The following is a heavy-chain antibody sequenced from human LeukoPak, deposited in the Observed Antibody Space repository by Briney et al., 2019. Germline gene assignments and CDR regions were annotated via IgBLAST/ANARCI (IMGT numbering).Heavy chain of an antibody. CDR1: GGSISSSSYY. J-gene: IGHJ5*02. Sequence: SETLSLTCTVSGGSISSSSYYWGWIRQPPGKGLEWIGSIYYSGSTYCNPSLKSRVTISVDTSKNQFSLKLSSVTAADTAVYYCARRLARGGWFDPWGQGTLVTVSS. V-gene: IGHV4-39*01. CDR3: ARRLARGGWFDP. D-gene: IGHD2-21*01. CDR2: IYYSGST.